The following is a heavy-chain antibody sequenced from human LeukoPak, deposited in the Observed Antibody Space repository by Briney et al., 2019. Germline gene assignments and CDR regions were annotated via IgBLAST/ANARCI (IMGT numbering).Heavy chain of an antibody. CDR1: GGSFSGYY. CDR2: INHSGST. Sequence: SETLSPTCAVYGGSFSGYYWSWIRQPPGKGLEWIGEINHSGSTNYNPSLKSRVTISVDTSKNQFSLKLSSVTAADTAVYYCARGSMVRGVITPWGQGTLVTVSS. V-gene: IGHV4-34*01. D-gene: IGHD3-10*01. J-gene: IGHJ5*02. CDR3: ARGSMVRGVITP.